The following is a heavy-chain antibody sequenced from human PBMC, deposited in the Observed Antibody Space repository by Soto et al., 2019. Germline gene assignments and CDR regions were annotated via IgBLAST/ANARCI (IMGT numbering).Heavy chain of an antibody. V-gene: IGHV1-69*01. CDR2: IIPVFGTT. CDR3: AIEVWGRGGYYLAS. Sequence: QVHVVQSGAEVKKPGSSVKVTCKAFGGTFNSFGINWVRQAPGQGLEWMGGIIPVFGTTKYAQKFRDRVTLVADGSTRTSYMELSSLPSDDTAVYYCAIEVWGRGGYYLASWGQGTLVTVSS. J-gene: IGHJ4*02. CDR1: GGTFNSFG. D-gene: IGHD7-27*01.